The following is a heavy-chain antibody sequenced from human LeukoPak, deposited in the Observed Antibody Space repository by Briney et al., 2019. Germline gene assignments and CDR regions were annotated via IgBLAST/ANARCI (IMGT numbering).Heavy chain of an antibody. CDR3: ATEYCTDRGDFDF. D-gene: IGHD2/OR15-2a*01. Sequence: PGGSLRLSCAASGFTFSNYWMSWVRQAPGKGLEWVANINPDGSEIYYLDSVKGRFSISRDNAKNTLHLQLNSLRGEDSALYYCATEYCTDRGDFDFWGRGTLVTVSS. CDR2: INPDGSEI. CDR1: GFTFSNYW. V-gene: IGHV3-7*02. J-gene: IGHJ2*01.